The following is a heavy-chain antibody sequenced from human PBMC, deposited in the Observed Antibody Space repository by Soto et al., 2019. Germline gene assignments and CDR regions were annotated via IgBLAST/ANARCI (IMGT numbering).Heavy chain of an antibody. V-gene: IGHV3-30-3*01. CDR2: ISYDGSNK. CDR1: GFTFSSYA. Sequence: QVQLVESGGGVVQPGRSLRLSCAASGFTFSSYAMHWVRQAPGKGLEWVAVISYDGSNKYYADSVKGRFTISRDNSKNXXYLQMNSLRAEDTAVYYCARDRKPDSGSYYIPSDYWGQGTLVTVSS. J-gene: IGHJ4*02. CDR3: ARDRKPDSGSYYIPSDY. D-gene: IGHD1-26*01.